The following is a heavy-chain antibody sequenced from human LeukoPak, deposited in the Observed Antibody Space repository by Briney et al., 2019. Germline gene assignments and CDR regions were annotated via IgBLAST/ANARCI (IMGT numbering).Heavy chain of an antibody. CDR1: GFTFSSYA. CDR3: AKELAAGVSPSFDY. J-gene: IGHJ4*02. V-gene: IGHV3-23*01. CDR2: ISGSGGNT. Sequence: GGSLRLSCAASGFTFSSYAMSWVRQAPGKGLEWVSGISGSGGNTYYTDSVKGRLTISRDNSKNTLYLQMNSLRAEDTAVYYYAKELAAGVSPSFDYWGQGTLVTVSS. D-gene: IGHD6-13*01.